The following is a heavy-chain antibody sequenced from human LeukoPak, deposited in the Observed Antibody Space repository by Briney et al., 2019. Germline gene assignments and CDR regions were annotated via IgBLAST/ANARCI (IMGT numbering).Heavy chain of an antibody. CDR2: NNGDGSTT. V-gene: IGHV3-74*01. Sequence: GGSLRLSCVASGFSLSGYWMYWVRHAPGKGLMYISRNNGDGSTTNYADVVKGRFTMSRDNVKNTLYLQMNSLRVEDTAVYYCARDPRNVELAPWGQGTLVTVSS. CDR1: GFSLSGYW. CDR3: ARDPRNVELAP. J-gene: IGHJ5*02. D-gene: IGHD5-24*01.